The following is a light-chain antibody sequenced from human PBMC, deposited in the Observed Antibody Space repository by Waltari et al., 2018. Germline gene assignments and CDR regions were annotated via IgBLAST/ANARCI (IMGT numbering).Light chain of an antibody. CDR1: QSLTKRY. CDR3: QQYGSSVLYT. Sequence: VLTQSPGTLSLSTHESATLSCRASQSLTKRYLAWYQQKPGQAPRLLIYGASSRAAGIPDRFSGSGSGTDFTLTISRLEPEDFAVYYCQQYGSSVLYTFGQGTKLEIK. CDR2: GAS. V-gene: IGKV3-20*01. J-gene: IGKJ2*01.